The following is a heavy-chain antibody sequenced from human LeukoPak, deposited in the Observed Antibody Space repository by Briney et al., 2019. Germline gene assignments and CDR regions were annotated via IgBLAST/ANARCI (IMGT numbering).Heavy chain of an antibody. V-gene: IGHV4-39*07. CDR2: IYYSGST. Sequence: SETLSLTCTVSGGSISSCSYYWGWIRQPPGKGLEWIGNIYYSGSTYYNPSLKSRVTISVDTSKNQFSLKLSSVTAADTAVYYCARRRWGEVLDYWGQGTLVTVSS. CDR3: ARRRWGEVLDY. CDR1: GGSISSCSYY. J-gene: IGHJ4*02. D-gene: IGHD3-10*01.